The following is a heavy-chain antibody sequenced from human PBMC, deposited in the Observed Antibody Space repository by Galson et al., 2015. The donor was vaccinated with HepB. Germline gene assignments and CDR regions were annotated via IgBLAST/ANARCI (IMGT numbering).Heavy chain of an antibody. CDR2: ISWDGVNT. J-gene: IGHJ5*02. Sequence: SLRLSCAASGFAFDDHAMHWVRQAPGKGLEWVSLISWDGVNTYYTDSVKGRFTISRDNIRNSLDLQMNSLRAEDTALYYCARADGFSYGSLDLWGQGTLVTVSS. D-gene: IGHD5-12*01. CDR1: GFAFDDHA. CDR3: ARADGFSYGSLDL. V-gene: IGHV3-43D*03.